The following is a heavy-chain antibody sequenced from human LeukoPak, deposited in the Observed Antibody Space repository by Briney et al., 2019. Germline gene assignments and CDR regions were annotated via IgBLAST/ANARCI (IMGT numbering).Heavy chain of an antibody. CDR3: AKGMYSSDWYLFDC. Sequence: GGSLRLSCVASGFTFSSHAMSWVRQAPGKGLEWVPVVSGSGGTIYYADSVKGRFTISRDNSKNTLYLQMNSLRAEDTAVYYCAKGMYSSDWYLFDCWGQGTLITVPS. CDR1: GFTFSSHA. V-gene: IGHV3-23*01. D-gene: IGHD6-19*01. CDR2: VSGSGGTI. J-gene: IGHJ4*02.